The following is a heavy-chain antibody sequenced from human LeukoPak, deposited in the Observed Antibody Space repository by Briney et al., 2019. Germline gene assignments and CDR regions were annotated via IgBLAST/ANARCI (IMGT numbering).Heavy chain of an antibody. V-gene: IGHV4-39*07. CDR1: GGSISSSSYY. CDR3: ARLRSGGVDY. Sequence: SETLSLTCTVSGGSISSSSYYWGWIRQPPGKGLEWIGSIYYSGSTYYNPSLKSRVTISVDTSKNQFSLKLSSVTAADTAVYYCARLRSGGVDYWGQGTLVTVSS. J-gene: IGHJ4*02. D-gene: IGHD3-3*01. CDR2: IYYSGST.